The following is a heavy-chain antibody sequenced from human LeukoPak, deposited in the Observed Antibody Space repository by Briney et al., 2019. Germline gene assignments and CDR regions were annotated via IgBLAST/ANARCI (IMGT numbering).Heavy chain of an antibody. D-gene: IGHD1-14*01. J-gene: IGHJ4*02. Sequence: SETLSLSCTVSCGSISCGDYYWSWIRQHPGEGLEWIGYSYYSGSTYYNPSLKSRVTISVDTSKSQSSLKRSSVTAADTAVYYCARAEWAAVDYWGQGTLVTVSS. CDR1: CGSISCGDYY. CDR2: SYYSGST. V-gene: IGHV4-30-4*08. CDR3: ARAEWAAVDY.